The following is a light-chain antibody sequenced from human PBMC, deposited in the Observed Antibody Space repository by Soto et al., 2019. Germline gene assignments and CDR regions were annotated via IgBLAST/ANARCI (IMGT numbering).Light chain of an antibody. J-gene: IGLJ1*01. V-gene: IGLV2-14*03. Sequence: QSALTQPASVSDSPGQSITISCTGTSSDVGGSNFVSWYQQHPGKPPKLIIYDVATRPSGVSNRFSGSKSGSTASLIISRLQTEDEADYYCVSYTSSTTYVCGTGTKVTV. CDR3: VSYTSSTTYV. CDR1: SSDVGGSNF. CDR2: DVA.